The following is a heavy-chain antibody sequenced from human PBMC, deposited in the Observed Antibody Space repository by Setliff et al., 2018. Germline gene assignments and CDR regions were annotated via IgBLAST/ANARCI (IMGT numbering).Heavy chain of an antibody. CDR3: ARAHTWSLPNDNSGYPGWFDP. Sequence: SETLSLTCTVSGGSIGPHYWSWIRQAPGKGLEWIGHIFYSDTAKYNPSLESRAAISVDTSKNQFSLKLSSVTAADTAVYYCARAHTWSLPNDNSGYPGWFDPWGQGTLVTVSS. D-gene: IGHD3-22*01. J-gene: IGHJ5*02. CDR2: IFYSDTA. CDR1: GGSIGPHY. V-gene: IGHV4-59*08.